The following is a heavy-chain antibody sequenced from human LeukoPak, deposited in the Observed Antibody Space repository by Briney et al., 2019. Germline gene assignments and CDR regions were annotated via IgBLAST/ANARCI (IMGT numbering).Heavy chain of an antibody. CDR2: FDPEDGET. V-gene: IGHV1-24*01. D-gene: IGHD3-22*01. Sequence: ASVKVSCKVSGYTLTELSMHWVRQAPGKGLEWMGGFDPEDGETIYAQKFQGRVTMTEDTSTDTAYMELSSLRSGDTAVYYCAASITMIVVAPDETLDYWGQGTLVTVSS. CDR3: AASITMIVVAPDETLDY. J-gene: IGHJ4*02. CDR1: GYTLTELS.